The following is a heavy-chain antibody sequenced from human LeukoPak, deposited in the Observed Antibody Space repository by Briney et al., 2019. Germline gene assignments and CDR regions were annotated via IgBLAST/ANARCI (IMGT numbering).Heavy chain of an antibody. CDR2: IYYSGST. D-gene: IGHD2-2*01. CDR3: ARGRELGYCSSTSCRIHYFDY. V-gene: IGHV4-31*03. J-gene: IGHJ4*02. Sequence: PSETLSLTCTVSGGSISSGGYYWSWIRQHPGKGLEWIGYIYYSGSTYYNPSLKSRVTISVDTSKSQFSLKLSSVTAADTAVYYCARGRELGYCSSTSCRIHYFDYWGQGTLVTVSS. CDR1: GGSISSGGYY.